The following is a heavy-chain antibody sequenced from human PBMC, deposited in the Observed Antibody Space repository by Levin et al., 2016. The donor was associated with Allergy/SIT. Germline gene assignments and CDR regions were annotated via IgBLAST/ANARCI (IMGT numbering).Heavy chain of an antibody. J-gene: IGHJ4*02. CDR1: GFTFSSYS. Sequence: GESLKISCAASGFTFSSYSMNWVRQAPGKGLEWVSSISSSSSYIYYADSVKGRFTISRDNAKNSLYLQMNSLRAEDTAVYYCARSLLGGRDGYNRFDYWGQGTLVTVSS. D-gene: IGHD5-24*01. V-gene: IGHV3-21*01. CDR3: ARSLLGGRDGYNRFDY. CDR2: ISSSSSYI.